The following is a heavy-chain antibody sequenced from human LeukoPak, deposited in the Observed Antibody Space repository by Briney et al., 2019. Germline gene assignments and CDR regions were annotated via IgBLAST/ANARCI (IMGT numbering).Heavy chain of an antibody. CDR2: INHGGGA. Sequence: PSETLSLTCAVYGGSFSGYYWSWIRQPPGKGLEWIGEINHGGGANYNPSLKSRVTVSGDTSNNQFSLKPSSVTAADTAVYYCARGAYYDSSGYYFDYWGQGTLVTVSS. D-gene: IGHD3-22*01. CDR3: ARGAYYDSSGYYFDY. V-gene: IGHV4-34*01. CDR1: GGSFSGYY. J-gene: IGHJ4*02.